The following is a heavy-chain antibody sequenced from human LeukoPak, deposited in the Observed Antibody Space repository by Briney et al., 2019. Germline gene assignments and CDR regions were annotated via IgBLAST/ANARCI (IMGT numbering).Heavy chain of an antibody. D-gene: IGHD2-15*01. CDR2: ITTGGYFI. CDR3: AKESCSGGSCYSSVAATLVFDY. CDR1: GFTFSSYA. V-gene: IGHV3-23*01. Sequence: GGSLRLSCSASGFTFSSYAMTWVRQAPGKGLQWVSSITTGGYFIYYADSVKGRFTISRDNSKNTLYLQMNSLRAEDTAVYYCAKESCSGGSCYSSVAATLVFDYWGQGTLVTVSS. J-gene: IGHJ4*02.